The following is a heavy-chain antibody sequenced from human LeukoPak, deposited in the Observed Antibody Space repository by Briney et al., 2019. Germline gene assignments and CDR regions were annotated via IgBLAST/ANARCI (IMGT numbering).Heavy chain of an antibody. V-gene: IGHV3-23*01. D-gene: IGHD6-13*01. CDR2: ISGSGANT. CDR3: ARGAAGSLNTDY. Sequence: QSGGSLRLSCAASGFTFSSYAMSWVRQAPGKGLEWVSGISGSGANTYYADSVKGRFTISRDNSKNTLYLQMSSLRAEDTAVYYCARGAAGSLNTDYWGQGTLVTVSS. J-gene: IGHJ4*02. CDR1: GFTFSSYA.